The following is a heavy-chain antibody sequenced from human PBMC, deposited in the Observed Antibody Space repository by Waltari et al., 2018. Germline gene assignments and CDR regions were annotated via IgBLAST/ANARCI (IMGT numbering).Heavy chain of an antibody. J-gene: IGHJ4*02. CDR2: INPNSGGK. Sequence: QVQLVQSGAEVKKPGASVKVSCKASGYTFTGYYMHWVRQAPGQGLEWMGWINPNSGGKNDAQKLQGRFTMTRDTSISTAYMELSRLRSDDTAVYYCARDRFYSSSFRPLDYWGQGTLVTVSS. CDR3: ARDRFYSSSFRPLDY. V-gene: IGHV1-2*02. CDR1: GYTFTGYY. D-gene: IGHD6-6*01.